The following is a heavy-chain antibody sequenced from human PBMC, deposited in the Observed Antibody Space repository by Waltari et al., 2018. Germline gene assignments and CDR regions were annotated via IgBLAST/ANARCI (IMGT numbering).Heavy chain of an antibody. CDR3: AATRQGGGV. Sequence: QLQLQESGPGPVKPSETLSLTCAVSGCSISNSHYYWGWFRQPPGKGLEWIASIYYNAKTYNNPSLKSRVSISVDTSKNTFSLELTSVTAADSAVYFCAATRQGGGVWGQGNLVTVSS. CDR1: GCSISNSHYY. J-gene: IGHJ4*02. CDR2: IYYNAKT. V-gene: IGHV4-39*07.